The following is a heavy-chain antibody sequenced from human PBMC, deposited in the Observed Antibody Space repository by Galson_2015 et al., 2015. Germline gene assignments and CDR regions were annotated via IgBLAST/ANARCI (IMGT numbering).Heavy chain of an antibody. CDR2: INAGNGNT. CDR1: GYTFTSYA. CDR3: ARDGKDYGDFDY. Sequence: SAKVSCKASGYTFTSYAMHWVRQAPGQRLEWMGWINAGNGNTKYSQKFQGRVTITRDTSASTAYMELSSLRSEDTAVYYCARDGKDYGDFDYWGQGTLVTVSS. V-gene: IGHV1-3*01. J-gene: IGHJ4*02. D-gene: IGHD4-17*01.